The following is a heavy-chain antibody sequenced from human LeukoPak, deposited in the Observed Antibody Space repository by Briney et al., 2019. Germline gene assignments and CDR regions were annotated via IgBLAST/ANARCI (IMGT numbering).Heavy chain of an antibody. D-gene: IGHD1-26*01. CDR3: AKSRSGRPRPYFDY. V-gene: IGHV3-30*18. J-gene: IGHJ4*02. CDR1: GFTFSSYG. Sequence: GGSLRLSCAASGFTFSSYGMHWVRQAPGKGLEWVAVISYDGSNKYYADSVKGRFTISRDNSKNTLYLQMNSLRAEDTAVYYCAKSRSGRPRPYFDYWGQGTLATVSS. CDR2: ISYDGSNK.